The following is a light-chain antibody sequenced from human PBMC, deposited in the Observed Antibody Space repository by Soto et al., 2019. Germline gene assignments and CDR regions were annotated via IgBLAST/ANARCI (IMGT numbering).Light chain of an antibody. CDR2: DTY. Sequence: QAVVTQEPSLTVSPGGTVTLTCGPSTGAVATGHYAYWFHQKPGQAPRPLIYDTYNRFSWTPARFSGSLLGGKAALTLSGAQPEDEADYYCLLYSGGYVFGPGTKSPS. CDR1: TGAVATGHY. V-gene: IGLV7-46*01. J-gene: IGLJ1*01. CDR3: LLYSGGYV.